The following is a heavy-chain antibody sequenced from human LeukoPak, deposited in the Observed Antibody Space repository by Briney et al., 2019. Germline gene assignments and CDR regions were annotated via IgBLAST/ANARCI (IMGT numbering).Heavy chain of an antibody. CDR3: ARRVDSSSWYADWFDP. J-gene: IGHJ5*02. D-gene: IGHD6-13*01. CDR2: IYYSGST. V-gene: IGHV4-59*08. Sequence: PSETLSLTCTVSGGSISSYYWSWIRQPPGKGLEWIGYIYYSGSTNYNPSLKSRVTISVDTSKNQFSLKLSSVTAADTAVYYCARRVDSSSWYADWFDPWGQGTLVTVSS. CDR1: GGSISSYY.